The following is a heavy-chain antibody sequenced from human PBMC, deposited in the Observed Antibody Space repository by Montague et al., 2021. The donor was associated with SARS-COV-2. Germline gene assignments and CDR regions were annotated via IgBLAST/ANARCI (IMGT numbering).Heavy chain of an antibody. D-gene: IGHD6-19*01. CDR3: AKELALAGQYYSYGMDV. CDR1: GFTFGNYA. CDR2: IYSGGNTI. Sequence: FLRLSCAASGFTFGNYAMNWVRQAPGKGLEWVSIIYSGGNTIDYAESVKGRFTISRDNSKNMLYLQMNSLRAEDTAVYYCAKELALAGQYYSYGMDVWGQGTTVTVSS. V-gene: IGHV3-23*03. J-gene: IGHJ6*02.